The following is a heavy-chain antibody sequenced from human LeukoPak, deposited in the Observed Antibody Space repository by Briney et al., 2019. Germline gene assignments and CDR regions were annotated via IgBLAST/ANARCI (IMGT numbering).Heavy chain of an antibody. CDR1: GFSFSSYS. CDR3: AREGIYCSSTSCYFDY. Sequence: GGSLRLSCAASGFSFSSYSMNWVRQAPGKGLEWVSCISSSTSYIYYADSVKGRFTISRDNAKNSLYLQMNSLRAEDTAVYYCAREGIYCSSTSCYFDYWGQGTLVTVSS. CDR2: ISSSTSYI. V-gene: IGHV3-21*01. J-gene: IGHJ4*02. D-gene: IGHD2-2*01.